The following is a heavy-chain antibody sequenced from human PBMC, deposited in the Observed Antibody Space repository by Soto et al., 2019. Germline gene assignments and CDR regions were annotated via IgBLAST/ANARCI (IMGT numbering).Heavy chain of an antibody. CDR3: ASSTVMGI. Sequence: EVQLVESGGGVVQPGGSLRLSCAASGFTFSSSEMNWVRQAPGKGLEWISYITSSGSTIYYADSVKGRFTISRDNPKNTLYLQMNSLRAEDMAVNYCASSTVMGIWGQGTLVTVSS. CDR2: ITSSGSTI. CDR1: GFTFSSSE. J-gene: IGHJ1*01. V-gene: IGHV3-48*03. D-gene: IGHD5-18*01.